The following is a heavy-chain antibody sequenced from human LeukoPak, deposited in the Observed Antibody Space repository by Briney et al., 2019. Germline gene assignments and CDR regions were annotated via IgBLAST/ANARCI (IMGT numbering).Heavy chain of an antibody. Sequence: GGSLRLSCAASGFTFRNYWMSWVRQAPGKGLEWVANIKLDGSDKYYVDSVKGRFTISRDNAKNSVYPQMNSLRAEDTAVYYCARVGQWLPDYWGQGTLVTVSS. CDR1: GFTFRNYW. J-gene: IGHJ4*02. CDR2: IKLDGSDK. D-gene: IGHD6-19*01. V-gene: IGHV3-7*01. CDR3: ARVGQWLPDY.